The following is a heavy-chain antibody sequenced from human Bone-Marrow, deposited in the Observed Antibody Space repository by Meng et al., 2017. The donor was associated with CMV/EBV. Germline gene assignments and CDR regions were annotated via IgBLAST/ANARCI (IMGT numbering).Heavy chain of an antibody. Sequence: ASVKVSCKASGYTFTGYYMHWVRQAPGQGLEWMGWINPNSGGTNYAQKFQGRVTMTRDTSISTAYMELSRLRSDDTAVYYCAREDIVVVPAAMGETYGYGMDVWGQGTTVTVSS. CDR1: GYTFTGYY. V-gene: IGHV1-2*02. CDR2: INPNSGGT. CDR3: AREDIVVVPAAMGETYGYGMDV. J-gene: IGHJ6*02. D-gene: IGHD2-2*01.